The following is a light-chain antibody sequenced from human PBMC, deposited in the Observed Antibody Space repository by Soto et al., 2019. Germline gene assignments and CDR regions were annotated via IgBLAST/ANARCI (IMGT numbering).Light chain of an antibody. J-gene: IGKJ4*01. CDR3: QQYYISPLT. Sequence: DIVMTQSPDSLAVSLGERATINCKSSQSVLYSSNNKNYLAWYQQKPGQPPKLLIYWASTRESGVPDRFSGSGSGTDFTLTTSSLQAEDVAVYYCQQYYISPLTFGGGTKVEI. CDR1: QSVLYSSNNKNY. V-gene: IGKV4-1*01. CDR2: WAS.